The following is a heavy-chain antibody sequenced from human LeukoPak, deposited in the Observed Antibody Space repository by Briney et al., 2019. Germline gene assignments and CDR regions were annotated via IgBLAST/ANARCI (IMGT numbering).Heavy chain of an antibody. CDR2: INHSGST. D-gene: IGHD3-10*01. CDR3: ARGLGRWFGEFYYYYYYMDV. Sequence: SETPSLTCAVYGGSFSGYYWSWIRQPPGKGLEWIGEINHSGSTNYNPSLKSRVTISVDTSKNQFSLKLSSVTAADTAVYYCARGLGRWFGEFYYYYYYMDVWGKGTTVTVSS. CDR1: GGSFSGYY. J-gene: IGHJ6*03. V-gene: IGHV4-34*01.